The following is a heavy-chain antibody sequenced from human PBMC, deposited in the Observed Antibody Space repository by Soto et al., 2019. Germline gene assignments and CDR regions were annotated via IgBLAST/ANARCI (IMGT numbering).Heavy chain of an antibody. J-gene: IGHJ5*02. Sequence: QVTLKESGPVLVKPTEPLTLRCTVSGLSITDSEMGVSWIRQPPGQPLEWLAHIDSSGEKSYRTFLKSRLAISKDTSKSQIVLTMTNMDPADTATYYCARRHLAVAVSPWFDPWGHGIPVTVSS. V-gene: IGHV2-26*01. D-gene: IGHD6-19*01. CDR1: GLSITDSEMG. CDR2: IDSSGEK. CDR3: ARRHLAVAVSPWFDP.